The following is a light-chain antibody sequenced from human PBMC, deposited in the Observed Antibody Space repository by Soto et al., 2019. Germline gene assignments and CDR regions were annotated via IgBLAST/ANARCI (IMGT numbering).Light chain of an antibody. CDR1: QSVRNNY. V-gene: IGKV3-20*01. CDR3: HQYTGSPHS. Sequence: EIVLTQAPDTLSLSPGERATLSCRASQSVRNNYLAWYQQKPGQAPRLLIYGASSRATGIPDRFSGSVSGTDFTLTISRLEPKDFAVYYFHQYTGSPHSFGGGTKVEI. CDR2: GAS. J-gene: IGKJ4*01.